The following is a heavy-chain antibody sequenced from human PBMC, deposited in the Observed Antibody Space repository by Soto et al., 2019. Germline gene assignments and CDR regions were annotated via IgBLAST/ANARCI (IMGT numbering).Heavy chain of an antibody. D-gene: IGHD1-26*01. J-gene: IGHJ5*02. CDR1: GDAVSSDEYY. V-gene: IGHV4-61*08. CDR3: ATLNSGSYSYWFDP. Sequence: TSETLSLTCTVSGDAVSSDEYYWSWIRQHSGKGLEWIGYIYYSGSTNYNPSLKSRVTISVDTSKNQFSLKLSSVTAADTAVHYCATLNSGSYSYWFDPWGQGTLVTVSS. CDR2: IYYSGST.